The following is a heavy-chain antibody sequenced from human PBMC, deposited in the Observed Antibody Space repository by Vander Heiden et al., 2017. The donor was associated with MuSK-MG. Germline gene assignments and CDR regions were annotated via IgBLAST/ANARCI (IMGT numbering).Heavy chain of an antibody. J-gene: IGHJ6*03. D-gene: IGHD3-16*01. CDR2: INTNTGNP. CDR3: ARDGGSTDMDV. V-gene: IGHV7-4-1*02. Sequence: QAPLVQSGSELRKPGASVEVSCKAAGYNFTSYAMKWVRQATGKGLEWMVWINTNTGNPNYAQGVTGRFVCSLDTSVSTAYLQISSLKAEDTAVYYCARDGGSTDMDVWGKGNTVTVS. CDR1: GYNFTSYA.